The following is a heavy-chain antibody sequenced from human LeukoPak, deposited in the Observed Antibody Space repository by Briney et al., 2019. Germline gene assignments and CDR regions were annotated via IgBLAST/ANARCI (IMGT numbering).Heavy chain of an antibody. Sequence: PGGSLRLSCAASGFTFSTYNMNWVRRTPGKGLEWVSSITSSSTYMFYADSVRGRFTISRDNAENSLYLQMNSLRDEDTAVYYCARDPYSDGYGAYYYYYMDVWGKGTTVTVSS. CDR3: ARDPYSDGYGAYYYYYMDV. CDR1: GFTFSTYN. J-gene: IGHJ6*03. V-gene: IGHV3-21*01. CDR2: ITSSSTYM. D-gene: IGHD1-26*01.